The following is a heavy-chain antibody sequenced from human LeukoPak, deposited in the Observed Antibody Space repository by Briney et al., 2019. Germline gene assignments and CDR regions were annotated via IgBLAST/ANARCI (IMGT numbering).Heavy chain of an antibody. CDR2: INGRGGLI. D-gene: IGHD2-8*01. Sequence: GGSLRLSCAASGVTFSSYNMIWVRQAPGKGLEWVSSINGRGGLIYYADSVKGRFTISRDNAYNSLYLQMNRLRAEDTAVYYCAREDNGVRYYFDPWGQGTLVTVSS. CDR1: GVTFSSYN. J-gene: IGHJ4*02. V-gene: IGHV3-48*04. CDR3: AREDNGVRYYFDP.